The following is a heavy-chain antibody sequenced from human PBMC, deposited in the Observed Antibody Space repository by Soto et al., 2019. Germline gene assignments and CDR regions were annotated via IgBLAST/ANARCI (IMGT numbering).Heavy chain of an antibody. Sequence: EVQLLESGGGWLQPGGSLRLSCAASGFTFSSYAMNWVRQAPGKGLEWVSGITGSGAGSYYSDSVKGRFTISRDNSKNTLYLQMNSLRAEDTAVYYCAKAYSNSWPNDWFDPWGQATLVTVSS. CDR1: GFTFSSYA. CDR3: AKAYSNSWPNDWFDP. D-gene: IGHD6-13*01. J-gene: IGHJ5*02. V-gene: IGHV3-23*01. CDR2: ITGSGAGS.